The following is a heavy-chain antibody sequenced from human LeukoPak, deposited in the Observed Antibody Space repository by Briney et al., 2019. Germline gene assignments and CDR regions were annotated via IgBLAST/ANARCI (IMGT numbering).Heavy chain of an antibody. J-gene: IGHJ4*02. CDR2: FDPEDGET. D-gene: IGHD3-16*02. Sequence: GASVKVSCKVSGYTLTELSMHWVRQAPGKGLEWMGGFDPEDGETIYAQKFQGRVTMTEDTSTDTAYMELSSLRSEDTAVYYCARDIPLRFSGGVIASIPDYWGQGTLVTVSS. CDR1: GYTLTELS. V-gene: IGHV1-24*01. CDR3: ARDIPLRFSGGVIASIPDY.